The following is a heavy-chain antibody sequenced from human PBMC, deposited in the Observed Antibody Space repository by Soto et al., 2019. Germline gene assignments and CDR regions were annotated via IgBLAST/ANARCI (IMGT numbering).Heavy chain of an antibody. CDR2: ISYDGSNK. D-gene: IGHD3-3*01. V-gene: IGHV3-30*18. Sequence: GGSLRLSSAASGFTFSSYGMHWVRQAPGKGLEWVAVISYDGSNKYYADSVKGRFTISRDNSKNTLYLQMNSLRAEDTAVYYCAKGDFWSGYYYWGQGTLVTVSS. CDR1: GFTFSSYG. J-gene: IGHJ4*02. CDR3: AKGDFWSGYYY.